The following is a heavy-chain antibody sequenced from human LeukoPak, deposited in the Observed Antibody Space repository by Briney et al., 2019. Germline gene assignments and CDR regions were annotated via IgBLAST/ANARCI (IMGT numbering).Heavy chain of an antibody. CDR2: ISGYCGNT. CDR3: ARRGPVGGGWGFDY. V-gene: IGHV1-18*01. D-gene: IGHD6-19*01. Sequence: ASVKVSCKASGYTFTSYGISWVRQAPGQGLEWMGWISGYCGNTDPAQNLQGRVTMTRDTSTSTAYMELRSLTSDDTAVYYCARRGPVGGGWGFDYWGQGTLVTVSS. CDR1: GYTFTSYG. J-gene: IGHJ4*02.